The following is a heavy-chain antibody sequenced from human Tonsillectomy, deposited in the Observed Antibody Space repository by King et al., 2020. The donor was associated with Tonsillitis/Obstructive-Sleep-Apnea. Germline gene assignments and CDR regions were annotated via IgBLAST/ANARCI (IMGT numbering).Heavy chain of an antibody. D-gene: IGHD3-22*01. CDR2: IYYTGTT. Sequence: QLQESGPGLVKPSETLSLTCTVSGGSINSSSYYWGWVRQPPGKGLEWIGSIYYTGTTSSNPSLKSRVTIYVDTSKKQFSLKLSSVTAADTAVYYCARHLYFYDTSGYSQFDPWGQGTLVTVSS. V-gene: IGHV4-39*01. CDR1: GGSINSSSYY. CDR3: ARHLYFYDTSGYSQFDP. J-gene: IGHJ5*02.